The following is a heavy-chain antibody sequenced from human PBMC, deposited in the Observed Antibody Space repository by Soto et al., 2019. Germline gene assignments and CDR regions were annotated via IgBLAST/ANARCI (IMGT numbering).Heavy chain of an antibody. CDR1: GGTFSDYG. V-gene: IGHV1-69*01. CDR2: VIPRIPTS. CDR3: XXXXXXXXRVXXYYGLDV. Sequence: QVQLVQSGAEVKQPGSSVRVSCKTPGGTFSDYGIXWXXXXXGQGLEWMGGVIPRIPTSNYAPRFDGRVTFTADESTAYMXXXGXXXXXXXXXXXXXXXXXXXRVXXYYGLDVWGQGTTVTVSS. D-gene: IGHD2-15*01. J-gene: IGHJ6*02.